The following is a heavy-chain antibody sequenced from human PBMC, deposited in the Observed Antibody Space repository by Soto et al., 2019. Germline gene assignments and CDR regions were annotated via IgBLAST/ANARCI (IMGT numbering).Heavy chain of an antibody. D-gene: IGHD4-17*01. J-gene: IGHJ4*02. CDR2: FYLGDSDT. CDR1: GYYFPSYW. V-gene: IGHV5-51*01. Sequence: HGESLKISCKGSGYYFPSYWIGWVRQMPGKGLEWMGIFYLGDSDTRYSPSFQGQVTISADRSISTAYLQWSSLKPSDTAMYYCARQGNGAEGFNYWGQGTRGVVSS. CDR3: ARQGNGAEGFNY.